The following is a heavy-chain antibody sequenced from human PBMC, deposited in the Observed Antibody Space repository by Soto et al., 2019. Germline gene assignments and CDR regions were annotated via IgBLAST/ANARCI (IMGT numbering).Heavy chain of an antibody. CDR2: INSDGSST. CDR1: GFTFSSYW. CDR3: ARDKIWLQRYYYYGMDV. D-gene: IGHD5-12*01. J-gene: IGHJ6*02. Sequence: QPGGSLRLSCAASGFTFSSYWMHWVRQAPGKGLVWVSRINSDGSSTSYADSVKGRFTISRDNAKNTLYLQMNSLRAEDTAVYYCARDKIWLQRYYYYGMDVWGQGTTVTVSS. V-gene: IGHV3-74*01.